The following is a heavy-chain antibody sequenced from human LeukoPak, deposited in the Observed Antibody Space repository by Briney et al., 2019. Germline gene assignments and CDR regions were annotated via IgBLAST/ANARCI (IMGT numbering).Heavy chain of an antibody. V-gene: IGHV3-23*01. CDR2: ISGSGGST. Sequence: PGGSLRLSCAASGFTFGSYPMGWVRQAPGKGVEGVSGISGSGGSTYYADSVKGRFTISRDNSKNTLFLQMNSLRAEDTAVYYCAKEMGGFRYFDYWGQGTLVTVSS. J-gene: IGHJ4*02. CDR1: GFTFGSYP. D-gene: IGHD3-16*01. CDR3: AKEMGGFRYFDY.